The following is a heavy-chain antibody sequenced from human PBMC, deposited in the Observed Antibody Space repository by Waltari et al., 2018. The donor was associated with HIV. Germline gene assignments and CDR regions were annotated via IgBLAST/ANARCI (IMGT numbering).Heavy chain of an antibody. V-gene: IGHV3-23*01. D-gene: IGHD3-3*01. J-gene: IGHJ6*02. CDR3: ATRYDFWSADYGMDV. CDR1: GFTFSSYA. Sequence: EVQLLESGGGLVQPGGSLRLSCAASGFTFSSYAMSWVRQAPGKGLEWVSAISGSGGSTYYADSVKGLFTISRDNSKNTLYLQMNSLRAEDTAVYYCATRYDFWSADYGMDVWGQGTTVTVSS. CDR2: ISGSGGST.